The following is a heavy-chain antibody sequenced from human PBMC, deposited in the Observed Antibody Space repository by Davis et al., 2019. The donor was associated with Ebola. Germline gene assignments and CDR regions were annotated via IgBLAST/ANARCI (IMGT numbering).Heavy chain of an antibody. CDR2: IYYSGST. CDR1: GGSISSSSYY. D-gene: IGHD2-2*01. V-gene: IGHV4-39*01. J-gene: IGHJ6*03. CDR3: ARAVPAAIIRGNYYYYYMDV. Sequence: PSETLSLTCTVSGGSISSSSYYWGWIRQPPGKGLEWIGSIYYSGSTYYNPSLKSRVTISVDTSKNQFSLKLSSVTAADTAVYYCARAVPAAIIRGNYYYYYMDVWGKGTTVTVSS.